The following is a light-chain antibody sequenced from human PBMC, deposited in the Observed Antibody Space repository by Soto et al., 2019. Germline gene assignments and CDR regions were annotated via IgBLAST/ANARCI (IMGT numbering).Light chain of an antibody. CDR1: QSVSSN. CDR3: QQYNNWPLT. V-gene: IGKV3-15*01. CDR2: GAS. Sequence: EIGMTQSPATLSVSPGERATLSCRASQSVSSNLAWYQQKPGQAPRLLIYGASSRATGIPVRFSGSGSGTEFTLTISSLQSEDFAVYYCQQYNNWPLTFGQGTRLAIK. J-gene: IGKJ5*01.